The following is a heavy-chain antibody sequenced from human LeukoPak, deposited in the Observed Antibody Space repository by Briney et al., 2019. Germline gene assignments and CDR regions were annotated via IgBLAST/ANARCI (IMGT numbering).Heavy chain of an antibody. CDR2: ISYIGST. J-gene: IGHJ3*02. CDR1: DDSFSSHY. V-gene: IGHV4-59*11. D-gene: IGHD4-17*01. Sequence: SETLSLTCAVSDDSFSSHYWTWIRQPPGKGLEWIGYISYIGSTNYNPPLKSRVTISIDTSRNQFSLRLSSVTAADTAVYYCARDLVTVTKGFDIWGQGTMVSVSS. CDR3: ARDLVTVTKGFDI.